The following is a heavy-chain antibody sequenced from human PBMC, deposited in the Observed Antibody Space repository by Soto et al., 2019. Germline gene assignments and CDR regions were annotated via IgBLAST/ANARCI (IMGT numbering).Heavy chain of an antibody. CDR2: ISSSGTFK. D-gene: IGHD2-15*01. V-gene: IGHV3-21*01. CDR1: GFIFTTNS. Sequence: PGGSLRLSCEASGFIFTTNSMNRVRQVPGKGLQWLSSISSSGTFKSYGDSVKGRFTISRDNAKNSLFLQMNNLSGEDTGLYYCARDPPHGGTSSWDADSWGPGTLVAVSS. CDR3: ARDPPHGGTSSWDADS. J-gene: IGHJ4*02.